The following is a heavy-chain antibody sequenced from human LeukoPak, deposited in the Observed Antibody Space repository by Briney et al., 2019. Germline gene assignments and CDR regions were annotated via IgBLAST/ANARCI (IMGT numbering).Heavy chain of an antibody. V-gene: IGHV4-38-2*02. CDR2: IYASGST. Sequence: KPSETLSLTCTVSGYPISGGYYWSWIRQPAGKGLGGIGLIYASGSTNYNPSLKSRVTISVDKSKNQFSLKLSSVTAADTAVYYCAREKNPYGDYMSHWFDPWGQGTLVTVSS. CDR1: GYPISGGYY. D-gene: IGHD4-17*01. J-gene: IGHJ5*02. CDR3: AREKNPYGDYMSHWFDP.